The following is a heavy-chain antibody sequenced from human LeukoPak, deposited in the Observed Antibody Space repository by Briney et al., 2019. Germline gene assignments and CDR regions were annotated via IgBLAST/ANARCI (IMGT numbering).Heavy chain of an antibody. CDR3: ARDDSSAVVPAATFDY. CDR1: GFTFSYYE. V-gene: IGHV3-48*03. J-gene: IGHJ4*02. CDR2: ISSSDSTI. Sequence: GGSLRLSCAASGFTFSYYEMNWVRQAPGKGLEWVSYISSSDSTIHYADSVKGRFTISRDNAKNSLYLQMNSLRAEDTAVYYCARDDSSAVVPAATFDYWGQGTLVTVSS. D-gene: IGHD2-2*01.